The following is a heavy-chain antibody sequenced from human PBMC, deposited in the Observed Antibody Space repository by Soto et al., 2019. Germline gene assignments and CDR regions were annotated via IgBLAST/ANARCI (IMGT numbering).Heavy chain of an antibody. CDR2: VNPNSGGT. D-gene: IGHD3-10*01. CDR3: ARDGSGRPETI. V-gene: IGHV1-2*04. CDR1: GYTFTDYF. J-gene: IGHJ3*02. Sequence: ASVKVSCKASGYTFTDYFLHWVRQAPGQGLEWMGWVNPNSGGTSYAQKFKDWVTMTRDTSINTAYMELRRLRSDDTAVYYCARDGSGRPETIWGQGTMVTVSS.